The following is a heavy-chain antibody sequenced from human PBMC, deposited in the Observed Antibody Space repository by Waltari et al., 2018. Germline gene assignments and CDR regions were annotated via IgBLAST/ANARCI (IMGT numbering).Heavy chain of an antibody. D-gene: IGHD2-21*01. Sequence: QVTLRESGPALVKPTQTLTLTCTFSGFSLSTSGMCVSWIRQPPGKALEWLALIDWDDDKYYSTSLKTRLTISKDTSKNQVVLTMTNMDPVDTATYYCARIRLGQLWWSDWYFDLWGRGTLVTVSS. CDR1: GFSLSTSGMC. CDR2: IDWDDDK. CDR3: ARIRLGQLWWSDWYFDL. V-gene: IGHV2-70*01. J-gene: IGHJ2*01.